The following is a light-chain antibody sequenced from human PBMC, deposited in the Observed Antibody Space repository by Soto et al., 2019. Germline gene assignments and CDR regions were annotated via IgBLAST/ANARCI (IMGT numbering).Light chain of an antibody. Sequence: EIVLTQSPDTLSLSPGERATLSCRASQSISSTQLVWYQQKPGQAPTLLIFGASSRATGIPDRFSGSGSGTEFTLTINSLQSEDFAVYFCQQYNNWPTFGQGTKVDNK. CDR3: QQYNNWPT. J-gene: IGKJ1*01. CDR2: GAS. V-gene: IGKV3D-15*01. CDR1: QSISST.